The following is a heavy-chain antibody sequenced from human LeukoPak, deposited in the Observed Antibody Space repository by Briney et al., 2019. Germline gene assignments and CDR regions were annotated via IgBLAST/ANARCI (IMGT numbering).Heavy chain of an antibody. CDR2: IIAGSRT. CDR1: GFTFSNHD. Sequence: GGSLSLSSAASGFTFSNHDMHWVRQAAGKGLEWVSAIIAGSRTFYPDFVTGRFTISRENAENSLYLHMNNLGAEDTAVYYCGREDTGGGYRYLDLRGRGTLVTVSS. CDR3: GREDTGGGYRYLDL. V-gene: IGHV3-13*04. J-gene: IGHJ2*01. D-gene: IGHD2-8*02.